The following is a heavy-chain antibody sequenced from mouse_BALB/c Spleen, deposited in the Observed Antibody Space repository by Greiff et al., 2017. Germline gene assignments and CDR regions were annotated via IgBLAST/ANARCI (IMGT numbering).Heavy chain of an antibody. CDR2: ISCYNGAT. D-gene: IGHD2-4*01. V-gene: IGHV1S34*01. Sequence: LVKTGASVKISCKASGYSFTAYYIHWVKHSHGKSLEWIGYISCYNGATSYNQRFKGKATFTVDTSSSIVYMQFNSLTSEDSAVFYCARGGDYDAFYAMDYWGQGTSVTVSS. J-gene: IGHJ4*01. CDR1: GYSFTAYY. CDR3: ARGGDYDAFYAMDY.